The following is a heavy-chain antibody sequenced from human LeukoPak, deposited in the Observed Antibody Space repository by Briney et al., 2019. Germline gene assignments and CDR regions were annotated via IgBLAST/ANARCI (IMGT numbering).Heavy chain of an antibody. CDR2: VDNNGIT. Sequence: GSLRLSCATSGFTFGDYAISWFRQSPGKGLEWIGEVDNNGITNYNPSLKSRVTMSVDTTRKRFSLRLTSESAADTGVYYCARGGGGAKAFYFDYWGQGSLVTVSS. CDR3: ARGGGGAKAFYFDY. CDR1: GFTFGDYA. D-gene: IGHD1-26*01. V-gene: IGHV4-34*01. J-gene: IGHJ4*02.